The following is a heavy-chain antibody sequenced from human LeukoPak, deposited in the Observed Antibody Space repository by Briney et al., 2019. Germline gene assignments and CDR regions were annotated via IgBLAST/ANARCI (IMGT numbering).Heavy chain of an antibody. V-gene: IGHV1-69*04. D-gene: IGHD3-10*01. J-gene: IGHJ6*01. CDR3: CITMVRGVRRSQYYYYGMDV. CDR1: GGTFSSYA. CDR2: IIPILGIA. Sequence: SVKVSCKASGGTFSSYAISWVRHAPGQGLEWRGRIIPILGIANYTQKFQGRVTITADKSTSTASMQLRSLRSEDTAVYYCCITMVRGVRRSQYYYYGMDVWGQGTTVTVSS.